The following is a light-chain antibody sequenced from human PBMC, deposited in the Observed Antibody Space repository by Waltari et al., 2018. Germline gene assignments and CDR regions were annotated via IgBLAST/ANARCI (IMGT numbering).Light chain of an antibody. CDR2: GAS. CDR3: QKYGSSPLT. CDR1: QSISYY. J-gene: IGKJ4*01. Sequence: VIFTPSPATLSLSPGERAPLSCRASQSISYYLAWYQQKPGQAPRLLIFGASSRATGIPDRFSGSGSGTEFTLTISSLEPEDFAVYYCQKYGSSPLTFGGGTKVEIK. V-gene: IGKV3-20*01.